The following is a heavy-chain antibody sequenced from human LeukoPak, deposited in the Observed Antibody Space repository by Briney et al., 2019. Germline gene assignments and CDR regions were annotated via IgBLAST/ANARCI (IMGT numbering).Heavy chain of an antibody. J-gene: IGHJ4*02. CDR2: ISSNGGST. CDR3: AKAWFGERSGGGFDY. V-gene: IGHV3-64*04. Sequence: GGSLRLSCSASGFTFSNYAMHWVRQAPGKGLEYVSAISSNGGSTYYADSVKGRFTISRDNSKNSLYLQMNSLRTEDTALYYCAKAWFGERSGGGFDYWGQGTLVTVSS. CDR1: GFTFSNYA. D-gene: IGHD3-10*01.